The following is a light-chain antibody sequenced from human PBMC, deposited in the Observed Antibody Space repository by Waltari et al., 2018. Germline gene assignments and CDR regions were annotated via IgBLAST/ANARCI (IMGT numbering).Light chain of an antibody. CDR1: SSDFGGYNY. CDR3: SSYASISTLV. Sequence: QSALTQPASVSGPPGQSITISCTGTSSDFGGYNYVSWYQHYPGKVPKLIIYDVTNRPSGVSNRFSGSKSGNTASLTISDLQAEDEADYYCSSYASISTLVFGGGTKLTVL. J-gene: IGLJ2*01. CDR2: DVT. V-gene: IGLV2-14*01.